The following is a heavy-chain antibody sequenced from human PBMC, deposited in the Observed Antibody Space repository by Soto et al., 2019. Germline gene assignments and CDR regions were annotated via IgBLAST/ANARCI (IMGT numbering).Heavy chain of an antibody. CDR1: GFTFSDYY. Sequence: NPGGSLRLSCAASGFTFSDYYMSWIRQAPGKGLEWVSYISSSGSTIYYADSVKGRFTISRDNAKNSLYLQMNSLRAEDTAVYYCASLNYCSSTSCYPPFDYWGQGTLVTVSS. CDR3: ASLNYCSSTSCYPPFDY. V-gene: IGHV3-11*01. CDR2: ISSSGSTI. J-gene: IGHJ4*02. D-gene: IGHD2-2*01.